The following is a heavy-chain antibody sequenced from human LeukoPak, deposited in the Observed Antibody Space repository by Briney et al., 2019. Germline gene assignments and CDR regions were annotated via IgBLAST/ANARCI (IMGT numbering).Heavy chain of an antibody. CDR3: ARDPMAGTFRAFDI. J-gene: IGHJ3*02. CDR1: GGSVINTNW. D-gene: IGHD6-19*01. V-gene: IGHV4-4*02. CDR2: VHLDGRT. Sequence: PSETLSLTCGVSGGSVINTNWWTWVRQPPGKGLEWIGEVHLDGRTNYNPSLQSRVTMSVDTSKNQISLKLNSVSAADTAVYYCARDPMAGTFRAFDIWGQGTTVTVSS.